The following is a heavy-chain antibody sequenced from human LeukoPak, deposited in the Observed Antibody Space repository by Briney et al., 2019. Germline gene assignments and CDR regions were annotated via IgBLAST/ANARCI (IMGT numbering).Heavy chain of an antibody. Sequence: ASVKVSCKASGDTFTSYYVHWVRQAPGQGLEWMGIINPSGGSTSYAQKFQGRVTMTRDTSTSTVYMELSSLRSEDTAVYYCARATNTDIVVVPAAMGSDFDYWGQGTLVTVSS. D-gene: IGHD2-2*01. J-gene: IGHJ4*02. CDR1: GDTFTSYY. CDR3: ARATNTDIVVVPAAMGSDFDY. CDR2: INPSGGST. V-gene: IGHV1-46*01.